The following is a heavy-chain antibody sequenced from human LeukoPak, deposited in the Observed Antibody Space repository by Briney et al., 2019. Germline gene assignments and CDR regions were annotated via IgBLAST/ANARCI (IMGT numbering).Heavy chain of an antibody. Sequence: PSETLSLTCTVSGYSISGGYYWGWIRQPPGEGLEWIGSIYHSGSTYYNLSLKSRVTISVDTSKNQFSLKLSPVTAADTAVYYCASYCSSTSCFASDAFDIWGQGTMVTVSS. D-gene: IGHD2-2*01. CDR2: IYHSGST. J-gene: IGHJ3*02. CDR1: GYSISGGYY. V-gene: IGHV4-38-2*02. CDR3: ASYCSSTSCFASDAFDI.